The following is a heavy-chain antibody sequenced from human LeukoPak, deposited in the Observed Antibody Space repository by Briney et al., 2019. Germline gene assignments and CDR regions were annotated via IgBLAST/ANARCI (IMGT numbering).Heavy chain of an antibody. V-gene: IGHV3-23*01. CDR1: GFTFSSYA. CDR3: AKAMVRGKAVLTLIDY. Sequence: GGSLRLSCTASGFTFSSYAMSWLRQAPGKGLEWVSAIRGSVGRTYYADSVQGRLTISSDNSKNTLYLQMNSLRAEDTAVYYCAKAMVRGKAVLTLIDYWGQGTLVTVSS. D-gene: IGHD3-10*01. J-gene: IGHJ4*02. CDR2: IRGSVGRT.